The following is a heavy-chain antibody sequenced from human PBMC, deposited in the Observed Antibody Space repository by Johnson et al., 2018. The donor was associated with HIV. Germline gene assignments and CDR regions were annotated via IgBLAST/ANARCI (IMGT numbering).Heavy chain of an antibody. D-gene: IGHD3-3*01. CDR2: INWHGGSP. V-gene: IGHV3-20*04. CDR3: ARGAPWSGSDAFDI. CDR1: GFTFDDYG. Sequence: VQLVESGGGVVRPGGSLRLSCAASGFTFDDYGMSWVRQAPGKGLEWVAGINWHGGSPGYAASVKGRFTISRDNAKNSLYLQMNSLRAEDTALYYCARGAPWSGSDAFDIWGQGTMVTVSS. J-gene: IGHJ3*02.